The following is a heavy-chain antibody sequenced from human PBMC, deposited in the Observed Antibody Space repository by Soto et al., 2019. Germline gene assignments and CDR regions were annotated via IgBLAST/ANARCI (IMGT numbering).Heavy chain of an antibody. J-gene: IGHJ6*02. CDR3: AGREFSTSSFYYYYYAMDV. CDR2: INHGGNS. V-gene: IGHV4-34*01. Sequence: SETLSLTCAMYGGSCSDYYWSWVRQPPGKGLEWIGEINHGGNSNYNPSLKSRVTISVDTSNNQFSLKLTSVTAADTGVYYCAGREFSTSSFYYYYYAMDVWGQGTTVTVSS. D-gene: IGHD6-6*01. CDR1: GGSCSDYY.